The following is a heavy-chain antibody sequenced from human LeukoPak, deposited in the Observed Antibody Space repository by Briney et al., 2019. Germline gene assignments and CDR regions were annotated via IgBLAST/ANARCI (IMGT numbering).Heavy chain of an antibody. D-gene: IGHD6-6*01. CDR1: GGSVSSDSYY. CDR3: ARTSIAARRANAFDI. J-gene: IGHJ3*02. V-gene: IGHV4-61*01. CDR2: IYYSGST. Sequence: KSSETLSLTCSVSGGSVSSDSYYWSWIRQPPGKGLEWIGYIYYSGSTNYNPSLRSRVIISIDTSKNQFSLKLSSVTAADTAVYYCARTSIAARRANAFDIWGQGTMVTVSS.